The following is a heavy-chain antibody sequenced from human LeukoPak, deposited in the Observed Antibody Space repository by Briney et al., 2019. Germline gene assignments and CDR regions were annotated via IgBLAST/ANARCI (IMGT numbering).Heavy chain of an antibody. CDR2: ISGSAHKI. CDR1: GFTFSSYV. J-gene: IGHJ4*02. CDR3: AGRITGYSSGYVY. D-gene: IGHD5-18*01. V-gene: IGHV3-23*01. Sequence: PGGSLRLSCAASGFTFSSYVMSWVRQAPGKGLDWVSVISGSAHKIRYADSVKGRFTISRDNSENTVYLQMNNLRAEDTAVYYCAGRITGYSSGYVYWGQGTLVTVSS.